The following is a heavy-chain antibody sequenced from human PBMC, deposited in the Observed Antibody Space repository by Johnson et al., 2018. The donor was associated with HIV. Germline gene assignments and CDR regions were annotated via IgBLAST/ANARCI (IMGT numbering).Heavy chain of an antibody. V-gene: IGHV3-20*04. CDR1: GFTFSSYA. CDR3: ARDGTRDYIDAFDI. D-gene: IGHD4-11*01. CDR2: INWNGGST. J-gene: IGHJ3*02. Sequence: VQLVESGGGVVQPGRSLRLSCAASGFTFSSYAMSWVRQAPGKGLEWVSAINWNGGSTGYADSVKGRFTISRDNAKNSLFLQMNSLRAEDTALYYCARDGTRDYIDAFDIWGQGTMVTVSS.